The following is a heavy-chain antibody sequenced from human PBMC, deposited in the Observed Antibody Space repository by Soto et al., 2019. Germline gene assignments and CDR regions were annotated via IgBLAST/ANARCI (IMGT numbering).Heavy chain of an antibody. D-gene: IGHD2-2*01. Sequence: QVHLVESGGGVVQPGRSLRLSCTASGFTFSNFGMHWVRQAPGKGLEWVALMSYDGNIIYYADSVNGRFTISRDNSNNTLYLKKHNLRREDSGVYYCAKGGFIVVDPAATFRCDPWGQGTLVTVSS. CDR1: GFTFSNFG. CDR3: AKGGFIVVDPAATFRCDP. J-gene: IGHJ5*02. CDR2: MSYDGNII. V-gene: IGHV3-30*18.